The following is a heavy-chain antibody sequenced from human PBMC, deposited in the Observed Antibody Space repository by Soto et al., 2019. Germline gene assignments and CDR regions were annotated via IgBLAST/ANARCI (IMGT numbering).Heavy chain of an antibody. CDR1: GFTFSSYG. J-gene: IGHJ4*02. Sequence: GGSLRLSCAASGFTFSSYGMHWVRQAPGKGLEWVAVISYNGNDKYHADSVKGRFTVSRDNSKNTLYLQMNSLRPEDTAVYHCAKDGDAAAAGYYFDYWGQGTLVTVSS. V-gene: IGHV3-30*18. CDR3: AKDGDAAAAGYYFDY. CDR2: ISYNGNDK. D-gene: IGHD6-13*01.